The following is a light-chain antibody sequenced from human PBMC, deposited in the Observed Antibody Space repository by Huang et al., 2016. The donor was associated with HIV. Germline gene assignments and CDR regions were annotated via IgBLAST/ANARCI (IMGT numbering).Light chain of an antibody. Sequence: EIVLTQSPATLSLSPGERATLSCRTSQSVNNYLAWYQHKPGQAPRLLIYAASNRATGIPARFSGSGSGTDFTLTISSLEPEDFAVYYCQHRTNRPPWTFGQGTRVENK. CDR3: QHRTNRPPWT. V-gene: IGKV3-11*01. CDR2: AAS. CDR1: QSVNNY. J-gene: IGKJ1*01.